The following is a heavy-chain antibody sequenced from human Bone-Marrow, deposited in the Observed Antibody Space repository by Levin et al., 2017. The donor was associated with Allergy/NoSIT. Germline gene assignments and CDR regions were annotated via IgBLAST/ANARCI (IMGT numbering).Heavy chain of an antibody. CDR2: VYYSGGS. CDR1: SDSIKTYY. V-gene: IGHV4-59*01. J-gene: IGHJ4*02. CDR3: AREGSECRGGTCYDS. D-gene: IGHD2-15*01. Sequence: SETLSLTCTVSSDSIKTYYWSWIRQPPGKGLEWIGYVYYSGGSNYDPSLKSRVTISLDTSKNQVSLRLTSVTVADTAVYYCAREGSECRGGTCYDSWGQGTVVTVSS.